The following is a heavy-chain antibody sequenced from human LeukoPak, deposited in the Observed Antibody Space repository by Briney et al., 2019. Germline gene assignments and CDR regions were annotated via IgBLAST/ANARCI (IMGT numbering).Heavy chain of an antibody. CDR3: ARDIRPRVESFDY. V-gene: IGHV1-2*02. J-gene: IGHJ4*02. D-gene: IGHD3-3*01. CDR1: GYTFTDYF. Sequence: ASVKVSCKASGYTFTDYFLHWVRQAPGQGLEWMGWIGPNNDVTNYAQKFQGKVTMTRDTSINTAYMEVSSLRSDDTAVYYCARDIRPRVESFDYWGQGTLVTVSS. CDR2: IGPNNDVT.